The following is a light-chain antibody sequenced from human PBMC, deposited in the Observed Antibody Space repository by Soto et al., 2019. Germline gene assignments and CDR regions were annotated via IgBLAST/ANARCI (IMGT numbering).Light chain of an antibody. CDR3: LQDYNYPRT. Sequence: AIQMTQSPSSLSASVGDSVTIICRASQGIRNDLGWYQQKPGKAPKLLIYGASSLQSGVPSRFSGSGSGTDFTLSISSLQPEDFATYYWLQDYNYPRTFGQGTTVEIK. CDR1: QGIRND. V-gene: IGKV1-6*01. J-gene: IGKJ1*01. CDR2: GAS.